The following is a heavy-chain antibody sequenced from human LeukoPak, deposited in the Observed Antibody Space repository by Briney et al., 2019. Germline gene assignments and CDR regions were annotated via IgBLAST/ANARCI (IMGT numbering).Heavy chain of an antibody. CDR1: GFSFGDYV. V-gene: IGHV3-53*01. Sequence: PGGSLRLSCKASGFSFGDYVMSWVRQAPGKGLEWVSVIYSGGNTHYADAVKGRFTISRDNSKNTLYLQMNSLRAEDTAVYYCARDLADWGQGTLVTVSS. D-gene: IGHD3-16*01. CDR3: ARDLAD. CDR2: IYSGGNT. J-gene: IGHJ4*02.